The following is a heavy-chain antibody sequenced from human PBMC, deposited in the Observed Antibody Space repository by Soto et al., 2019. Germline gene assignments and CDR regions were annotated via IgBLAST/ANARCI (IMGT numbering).Heavy chain of an antibody. D-gene: IGHD5-18*01. CDR3: AKSYGTDYYYYYYGMDV. Sequence: PGGSLRLSCAASGFTFSSYGMHWVRQAPGKGLEWVAVISYDGSNKYYADSVKGRFTISRDNSKNTLYLQMNSLRAEDTAVYYCAKSYGTDYYYYYYGMDVWGQGTTVTVSS. J-gene: IGHJ6*02. CDR2: ISYDGSNK. V-gene: IGHV3-30*18. CDR1: GFTFSSYG.